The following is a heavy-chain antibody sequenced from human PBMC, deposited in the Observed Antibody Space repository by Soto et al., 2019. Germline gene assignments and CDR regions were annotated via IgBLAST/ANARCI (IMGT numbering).Heavy chain of an antibody. J-gene: IGHJ2*01. D-gene: IGHD1-26*01. Sequence: ASVKVSCKASGYTFTSYAMHWVRQAPGQRLEWMGWINAGNGNTKYSQKFQGRVTITRDTSASTAYMELSSLRSEDTAVYYCARGGSLYWYFELWGRGSPVTVSS. CDR3: ARGGSLYWYFEL. CDR2: INAGNGNT. V-gene: IGHV1-3*01. CDR1: GYTFTSYA.